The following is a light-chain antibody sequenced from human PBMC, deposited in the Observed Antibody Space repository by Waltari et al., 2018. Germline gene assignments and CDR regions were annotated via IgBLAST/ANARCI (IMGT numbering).Light chain of an antibody. Sequence: QSALTQPASVSGSPGQSITISCTGTSSDVGAYNYVSWYLQHPGKAPKLMIYDVSIRPSGVSTRFSGSKSGNTASLTISGLQAEDEADYYCNSYATTNSYVFGTGTKVTVL. V-gene: IGLV2-14*01. J-gene: IGLJ1*01. CDR3: NSYATTNSYV. CDR1: SSDVGAYNY. CDR2: DVS.